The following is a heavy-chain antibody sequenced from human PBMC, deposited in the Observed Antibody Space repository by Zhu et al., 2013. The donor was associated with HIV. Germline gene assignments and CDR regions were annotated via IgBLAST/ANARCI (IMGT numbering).Heavy chain of an antibody. J-gene: IGHJ3*02. Sequence: QVQLVQSGAEVKKPGASVKVSCKVSGYTLTELSMHWVRQAPGKGLEWMGGFDPEDGETIYAQKFQGRVTMTEDTSTDTAYMELSSLRSEDTAVYYCARAAFLGVVPAAPDAFDIWGQGTMVTVSS. D-gene: IGHD2-2*01. CDR1: GYTLTELS. CDR2: FDPEDGET. CDR3: ARAAFLGVVPAAPDAFDI. V-gene: IGHV1-24*01.